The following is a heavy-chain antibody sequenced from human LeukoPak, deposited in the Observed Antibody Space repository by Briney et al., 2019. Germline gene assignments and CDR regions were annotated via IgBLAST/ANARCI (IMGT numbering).Heavy chain of an antibody. V-gene: IGHV3-21*01. J-gene: IGHJ4*02. D-gene: IGHD3-10*01. CDR2: ISSSSSYI. Sequence: PGGSLRLSCAASGFTFSSYTIHWVRQAPWKGLEWVSSISSSSSYIYYADSVKGRFTISRDNAKNSVHLQMNSLRAEDTAVYYCARDQGGSGGNWGQGTLVTVSS. CDR3: ARDQGGSGGN. CDR1: GFTFSSYT.